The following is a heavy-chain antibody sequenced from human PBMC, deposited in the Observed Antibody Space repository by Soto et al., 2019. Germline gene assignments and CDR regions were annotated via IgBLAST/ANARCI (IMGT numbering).Heavy chain of an antibody. CDR2: IYYSGST. J-gene: IGHJ3*02. CDR3: ARHLTSSTSFAFDI. V-gene: IGHV4-59*05. Sequence: SETLSLTCTVSGGSISGYLWSWIRQSPGKGLEWIGSIYYSGSTYYNPSLKSRVTISVDTSKNQFSLKLSSVTAADTAVYYCARHLTSSTSFAFDIWGQGTMVTVSS. CDR1: GGSISGYL. D-gene: IGHD2-2*01.